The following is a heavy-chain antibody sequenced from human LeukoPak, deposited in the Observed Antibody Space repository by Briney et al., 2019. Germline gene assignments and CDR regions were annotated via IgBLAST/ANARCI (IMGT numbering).Heavy chain of an antibody. Sequence: PGGSLRLPCAASGFTFSSYAMSWVRQAPGKGLEWVSAISGSGGSTYYADSVKGRFTISRDNSKNTLYLQMNSLRAEDTAVYYCAKALPKNSRYYYYGMDVWGQGTTVTVSS. CDR1: GFTFSSYA. J-gene: IGHJ6*02. CDR2: ISGSGGST. V-gene: IGHV3-23*01. CDR3: AKALPKNSRYYYYGMDV. D-gene: IGHD1/OR15-1a*01.